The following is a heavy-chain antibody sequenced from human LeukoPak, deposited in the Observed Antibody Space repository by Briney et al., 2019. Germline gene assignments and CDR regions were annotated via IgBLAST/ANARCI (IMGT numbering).Heavy chain of an antibody. CDR1: GFTFSSYW. CDR2: IKQDGSEK. Sequence: GGSLRLSCAASGFTFSSYWMSWVRQAPGKGLEWAANIKQDGSEKYYVDSVKGRFTISRNNAKNSLYLQMNSLRAEDTAVYYSAREYNNWFDPWGQGTLVTVSS. D-gene: IGHD5-18*01. CDR3: AREYNNWFDP. V-gene: IGHV3-7*01. J-gene: IGHJ5*02.